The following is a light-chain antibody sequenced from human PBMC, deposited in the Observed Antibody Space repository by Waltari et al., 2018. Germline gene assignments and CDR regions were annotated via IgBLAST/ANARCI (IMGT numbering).Light chain of an antibody. CDR3: YSTDSSGNLVV. CDR2: EDS. Sequence: SYELTQPPSGSVSPGQTARITCAGDALPKKYAYWYQQKSGQAPVLVIYEDSKRHSGIPERFYGSSSGTMATLTISGAQVEDEADYYCYSTDSSGNLVVFGGGTKLTVL. CDR1: ALPKKY. J-gene: IGLJ2*01. V-gene: IGLV3-10*01.